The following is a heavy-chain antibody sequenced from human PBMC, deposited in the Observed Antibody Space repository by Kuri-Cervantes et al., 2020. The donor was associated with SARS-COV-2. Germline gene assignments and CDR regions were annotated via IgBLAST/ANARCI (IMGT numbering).Heavy chain of an antibody. J-gene: IGHJ6*03. V-gene: IGHV3-20*01. CDR3: ATNDYGVSYMDV. D-gene: IGHD4-17*01. Sequence: GGSLRLSCAASGFTFDDYGMSWVRQAPGKGLEWVSGINWNGGSTGYADSVEGRFTISRDNAKNSLYLQMNSLRAEDTALYHCATNDYGVSYMDVWGKGTTVTVSS. CDR2: INWNGGST. CDR1: GFTFDDYG.